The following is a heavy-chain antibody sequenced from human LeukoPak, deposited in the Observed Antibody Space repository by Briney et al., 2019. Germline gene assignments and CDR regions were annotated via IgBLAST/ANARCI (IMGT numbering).Heavy chain of an antibody. V-gene: IGHV7-4-1*01. Sequence: ASVKVSCKASGYIFTSYAMKWVRQAPGQGLEWMGWVNTNTGNPTYAQGFTGRFVFSLDTSVSTAYLQIRSLKAEDTAVYYCARSMGSWSLKGFDYWGQGTLVTVSS. CDR3: ARSMGSWSLKGFDY. D-gene: IGHD2-15*01. CDR2: VNTNTGNP. J-gene: IGHJ4*02. CDR1: GYIFTSYA.